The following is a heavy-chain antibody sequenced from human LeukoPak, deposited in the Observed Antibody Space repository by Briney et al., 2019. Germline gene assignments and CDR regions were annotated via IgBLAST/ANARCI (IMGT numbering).Heavy chain of an antibody. CDR3: AREANGYSSGLDC. D-gene: IGHD5-18*01. J-gene: IGHJ4*02. CDR2: ISRSGSTI. V-gene: IGHV3-48*01. Sequence: GGSLRLSCAASGFTFSSYTMNWVRQAPGKGLEWVSYISRSGSTIYYADSVKGRFTISRDNGKNSLYLQMNSLRAEDTAVYYCAREANGYSSGLDCWGQGTLVTVSS. CDR1: GFTFSSYT.